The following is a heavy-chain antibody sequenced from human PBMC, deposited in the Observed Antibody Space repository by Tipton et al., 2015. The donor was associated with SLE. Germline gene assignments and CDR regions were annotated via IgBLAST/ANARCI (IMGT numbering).Heavy chain of an antibody. Sequence: GSLRLSCAASGSTFSSDWMHWVRQAPGKGLVWVSRINGAGSITSYADSVQGRFTITRDNAKNTLYLEMSSLRDEDTAVYYCARAGGDGRWYYYYYMDVWGKGTTVSVSS. J-gene: IGHJ6*03. D-gene: IGHD3-16*01. CDR3: ARAGGDGRWYYYYYMDV. CDR1: GSTFSSDW. CDR2: INGAGSIT. V-gene: IGHV3-74*01.